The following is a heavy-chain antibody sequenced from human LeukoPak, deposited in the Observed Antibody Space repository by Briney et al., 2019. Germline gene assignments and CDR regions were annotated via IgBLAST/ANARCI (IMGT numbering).Heavy chain of an antibody. CDR3: ARNGAPVVTAITPYYYYMDV. D-gene: IGHD2-21*02. J-gene: IGHJ6*03. Sequence: GGSLRLSCAASGFIFNTYGMNWVRQAPGKGLEWVSSISSSSTYIYYADSVKGRFTISRDNAKNSLYLQMNSLRAEDTAVYYCARNGAPVVTAITPYYYYMDVWGKGTTVTVSS. V-gene: IGHV3-21*06. CDR2: ISSSSTYI. CDR1: GFIFNTYG.